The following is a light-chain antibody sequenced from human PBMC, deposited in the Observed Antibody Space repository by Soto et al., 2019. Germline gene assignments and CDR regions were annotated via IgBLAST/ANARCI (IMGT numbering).Light chain of an antibody. CDR3: QQYENSPET. Sequence: DIVLTQSPATLSLSPGERATLSCRASQSVSSSLAWYQQKPGQTPRLLIYDASNRATGIPARFNGSGSGTDFTLTVSSLEPEDFAVYYCQQYENSPETFGGGTKVEIK. J-gene: IGKJ4*01. CDR2: DAS. CDR1: QSVSSS. V-gene: IGKV3-11*01.